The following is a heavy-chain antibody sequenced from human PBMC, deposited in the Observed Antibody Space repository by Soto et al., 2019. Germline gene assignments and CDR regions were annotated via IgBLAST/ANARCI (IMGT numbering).Heavy chain of an antibody. J-gene: IGHJ4*02. Sequence: QMQLVQSGAEVKKPGSSVKVSCKASGVIFNTHAISWVRQAPRQGLEWVGGIIPVFKSTNYAQQFQGRVTITADESTSTAYMELNSLRSEDTAVYYCARGGDITGTGGPFDYLGQGTLVTVSS. CDR1: GVIFNTHA. CDR2: IIPVFKST. D-gene: IGHD1-1*01. CDR3: ARGGDITGTGGPFDY. V-gene: IGHV1-69*01.